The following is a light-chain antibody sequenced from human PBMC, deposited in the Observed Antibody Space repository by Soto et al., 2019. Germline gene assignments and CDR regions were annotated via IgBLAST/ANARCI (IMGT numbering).Light chain of an antibody. CDR1: QSVSKY. Sequence: EIVLTQSPATLSLSPGERATLSCRASQSVSKYLAWYQQKPGQAPRLLIYNASIRATGIPVRFSGSGSGTDFPLTISTLEAEDSAVYYCQQRHTWPRTFGQGTRVEI. CDR2: NAS. J-gene: IGKJ1*01. CDR3: QQRHTWPRT. V-gene: IGKV3-11*01.